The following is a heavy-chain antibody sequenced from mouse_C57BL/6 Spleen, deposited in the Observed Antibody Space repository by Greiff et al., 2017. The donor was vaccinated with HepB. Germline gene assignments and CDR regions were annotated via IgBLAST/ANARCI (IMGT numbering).Heavy chain of an antibody. CDR3: TRSSDGYSDY. CDR1: GYTFTDYE. V-gene: IGHV1-15*01. D-gene: IGHD2-3*01. CDR2: IDPETGGT. Sequence: VQLLESGAELVRPGASVTLSCKASGYTFTDYEMHWVKQTPVHGLEWIGAIDPETGGTAYNQKFKGKAILTADKSSSTAYMELRSLTSEDSAVYYCTRSSDGYSDYWGQGTTLTVSS. J-gene: IGHJ2*01.